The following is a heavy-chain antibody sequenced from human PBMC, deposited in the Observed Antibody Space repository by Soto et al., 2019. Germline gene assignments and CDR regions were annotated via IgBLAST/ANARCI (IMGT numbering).Heavy chain of an antibody. CDR3: ARDVYCGGDCYARYFDY. CDR1: GYTFTSYY. J-gene: IGHJ4*02. Sequence: ASVKVSCKASGYTFTSYYMHWVRQAPGQGLEWMGIINPSGGSTSYAQKFQGGVTMTRDTSTSTVYMELSSLRSEDTAVYYCARDVYCGGDCYARYFDYWGQGTLVTVSS. CDR2: INPSGGST. D-gene: IGHD2-21*02. V-gene: IGHV1-46*01.